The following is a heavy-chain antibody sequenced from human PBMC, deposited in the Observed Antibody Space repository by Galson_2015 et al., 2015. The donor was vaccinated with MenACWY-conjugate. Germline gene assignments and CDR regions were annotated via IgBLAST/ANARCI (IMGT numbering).Heavy chain of an antibody. Sequence: ETLSLTCAVSGDSTSSSNWWSWVRQSPGKGLEWIGEVYHSGSTNYNPSVKSRVTISVDKSKNQFSLKLSAVTAADTAVYYCARDPIAVTGTFYDYWGQGTLVTVSS. CDR3: ARDPIAVTGTFYDY. CDR1: GDSTSSSNW. J-gene: IGHJ4*02. V-gene: IGHV4-4*02. CDR2: VYHSGST. D-gene: IGHD6-19*01.